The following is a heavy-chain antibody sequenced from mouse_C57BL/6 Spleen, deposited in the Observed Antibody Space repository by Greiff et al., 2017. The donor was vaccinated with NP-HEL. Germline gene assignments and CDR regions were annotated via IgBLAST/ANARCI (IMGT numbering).Heavy chain of an antibody. CDR3: TTNGLGPGDFDY. D-gene: IGHD2-10*02. V-gene: IGHV14-4*01. CDR1: GFNIKDDY. Sequence: VQLQQSGAELVRPGASVKLSCTASGFNIKDDYMHWVKQRPEQGLEWIGWIDPENGDTEFASKFQGKATITADTSSNTAYLQLSSLTSEDTAVYYCTTNGLGPGDFDYWGQGTTLTVSS. CDR2: IDPENGDT. J-gene: IGHJ2*01.